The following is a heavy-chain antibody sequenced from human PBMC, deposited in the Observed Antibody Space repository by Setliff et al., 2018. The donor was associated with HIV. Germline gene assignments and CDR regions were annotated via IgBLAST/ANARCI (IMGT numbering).Heavy chain of an antibody. V-gene: IGHV1-46*01. J-gene: IGHJ4*02. Sequence: GASVKVSCKAAGYPLTNYHMHWVRQAPGQGLEWMGVVNPSGGITTSAQKFLGRVTMTKDTSTRTVYMEVSNLESEDTAVYYCASAPLTTVTTGQRYYLDSWGQGTLVTVSS. CDR3: ASAPLTTVTTGQRYYLDS. D-gene: IGHD4-17*01. CDR2: VNPSGGIT. CDR1: GYPLTNYH.